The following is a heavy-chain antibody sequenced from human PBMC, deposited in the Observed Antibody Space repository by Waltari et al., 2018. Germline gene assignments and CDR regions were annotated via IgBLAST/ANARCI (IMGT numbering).Heavy chain of an antibody. J-gene: IGHJ4*02. D-gene: IGHD6-13*01. CDR3: AGAEEGIAAAFDY. CDR1: GGSISSRTW. V-gene: IGHV4-4*02. CDR2: IYHSGST. Sequence: QVQLQASGPGLVKPSGTLSLTCAVSGGSISSRTWWSWVRQPPGKGLEWIGEIYHSGSTNYNPSLKSRVTISVDKSKNQFSLKLSSVTAADTAVYYCAGAEEGIAAAFDYWGQGTLVTVSS.